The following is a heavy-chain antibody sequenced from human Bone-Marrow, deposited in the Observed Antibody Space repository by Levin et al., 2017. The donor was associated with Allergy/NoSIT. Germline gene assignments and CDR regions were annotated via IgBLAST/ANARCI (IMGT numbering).Heavy chain of an antibody. CDR1: GYSFSDYY. CDR2: INPNTGGT. D-gene: IGHD1-7*01. Sequence: ASVKVSCKASGYSFSDYYLQWVRQAPGQGLEWMGWINPNTGGTHYAQNFKGRVTMTRDTSTSTAYMELSSLRSDDTGVYYCARTNYKDQVVPFDFDFWGQGTLVTVSS. CDR3: ARTNYKDQVVPFDFDF. J-gene: IGHJ4*02. V-gene: IGHV1-2*02.